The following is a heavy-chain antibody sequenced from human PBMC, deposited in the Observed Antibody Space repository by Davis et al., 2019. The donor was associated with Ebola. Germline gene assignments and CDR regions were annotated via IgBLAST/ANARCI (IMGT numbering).Heavy chain of an antibody. V-gene: IGHV1-2*02. D-gene: IGHD4-23*01. CDR2: INPNSGGT. CDR1: GYTFTGYY. CDR3: ARTLVSPSSDGMDV. Sequence: ASVKVSCKTSGYTFTGYYIHWVRQAPGQGLEWMGWINPNSGGTNYAQKFQGRVTMTRDTSISTAYMEMGSLRSDDTAVYYCARTLVSPSSDGMDVWGQGTTVRVSS. J-gene: IGHJ6*02.